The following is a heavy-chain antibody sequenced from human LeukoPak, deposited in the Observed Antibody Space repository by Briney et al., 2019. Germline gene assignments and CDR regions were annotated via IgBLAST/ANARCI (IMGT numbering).Heavy chain of an antibody. D-gene: IGHD3-10*01. CDR2: INHSGST. CDR1: GGSFSGYY. Sequence: SETLSLTCAVYGGSFSGYYWSWIRQPPGKGLEWIGEINHSGSTNYNPSLKSRVTISVDTSKNQFSLKLSSVTAADTAVYYCARGRLWGGAFDYWGQGTLVTVSS. V-gene: IGHV4-34*01. CDR3: ARGRLWGGAFDY. J-gene: IGHJ4*02.